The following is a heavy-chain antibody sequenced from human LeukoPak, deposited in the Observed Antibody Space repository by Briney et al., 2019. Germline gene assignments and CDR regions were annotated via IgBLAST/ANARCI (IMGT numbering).Heavy chain of an antibody. V-gene: IGHV3-48*01. J-gene: IGHJ4*01. CDR1: GFNFIDYS. Sequence: GGSLRLSCAASGFNFIDYSMNWVRQAPGKGLEWISYIGISSGNTKYADSVKGRFTISRDKARNSLYLQMNSLRVEDTAVYYYARDHRYAFDNWGHGILVTVSS. CDR2: IGISSGNT. D-gene: IGHD5-12*01. CDR3: ARDHRYAFDN.